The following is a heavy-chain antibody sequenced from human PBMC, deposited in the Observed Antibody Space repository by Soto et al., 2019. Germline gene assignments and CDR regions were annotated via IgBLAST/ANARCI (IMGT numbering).Heavy chain of an antibody. D-gene: IGHD6-19*01. V-gene: IGHV3-30*18. CDR1: VFTFITSG. Sequence: PGWSLRLSCVCSVFTFITSGMHWVRQAPGKGLEWVAVALNDGSSKFYADSVKGRFTISRDDPKNTLYLEMNRLGAEDTAVYYCVKDVGIAVALDSWGPGTLVTVSS. CDR3: VKDVGIAVALDS. J-gene: IGHJ4*02. CDR2: ALNDGSSK.